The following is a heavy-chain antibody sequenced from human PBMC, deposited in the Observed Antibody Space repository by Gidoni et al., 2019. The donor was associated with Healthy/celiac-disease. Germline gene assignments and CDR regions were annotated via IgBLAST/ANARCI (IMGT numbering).Heavy chain of an antibody. Sequence: QVQLVESGGGVVQPGRSLRLPCAASGFTFSSYGMHWVGQAPGKGLELVAVIWYDGSNKYYADSVKGRFTISRDNSKNTLYLQMNSLRAEDTAVYYCARDLRGLWFGESYYYYGMDVWGQGTTVTVSS. CDR2: IWYDGSNK. CDR3: ARDLRGLWFGESYYYYGMDV. CDR1: GFTFSSYG. J-gene: IGHJ6*02. V-gene: IGHV3-33*01. D-gene: IGHD3-10*01.